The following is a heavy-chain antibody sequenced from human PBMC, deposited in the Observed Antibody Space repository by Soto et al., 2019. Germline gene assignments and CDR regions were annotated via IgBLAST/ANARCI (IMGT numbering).Heavy chain of an antibody. D-gene: IGHD3-22*01. V-gene: IGHV1-3*01. CDR2: INAGNGNT. CDR1: GYTFTSYA. Sequence: ASVKVSCKASGYTFTSYAMHWVRQAPGQRLEWMGWINAGNGNTKYSQKFQVRVTITRDTSANTAHMELSSLRSEDTAVYYCARSLDYHDYTGYFTVGVYFDYWGLGTLVTVSS. CDR3: ARSLDYHDYTGYFTVGVYFDY. J-gene: IGHJ4*02.